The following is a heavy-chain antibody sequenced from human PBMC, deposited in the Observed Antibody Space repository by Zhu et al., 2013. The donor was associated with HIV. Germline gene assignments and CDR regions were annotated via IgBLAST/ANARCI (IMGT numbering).Heavy chain of an antibody. CDR2: IIPIFGTI. J-gene: IGHJ4*02. D-gene: IGHD6-13*01. CDR1: GGTFSSYA. V-gene: IGHV1-69*01. Sequence: QVQLVQSGAEVKKPGSSVKVSCKASGGTFSSYAINWVRQAPGQGLEWMGGIIPIFGTIKYAQKFQGRVTITADESTSTAYMELSSLRSEDTAVYYCASFMFSLAAAGEYHFDYWGQGTLVTVSS. CDR3: ASFMFSLAAAGEYHFDY.